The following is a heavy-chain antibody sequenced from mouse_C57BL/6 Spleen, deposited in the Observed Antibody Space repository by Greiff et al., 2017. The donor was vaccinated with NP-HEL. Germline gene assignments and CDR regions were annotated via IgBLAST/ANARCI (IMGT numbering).Heavy chain of an antibody. D-gene: IGHD2-5*01. V-gene: IGHV5-9*01. Sequence: EVKLVESGGGLVKPGGSLKLSCAASGFTFSSYTMSWVRQTPEKRLEWVATISGGGGNTYYPDSVKGRFTISRDNAKNTLYLQMSSLRSEDTALYYCASHLYSNWYFDVWGTGTTVTVSS. CDR3: ASHLYSNWYFDV. J-gene: IGHJ1*03. CDR1: GFTFSSYT. CDR2: ISGGGGNT.